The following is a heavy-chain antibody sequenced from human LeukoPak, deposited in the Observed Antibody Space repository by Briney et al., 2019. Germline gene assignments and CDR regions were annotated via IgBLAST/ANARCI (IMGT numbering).Heavy chain of an antibody. CDR3: ASRPPPHRGPFDY. CDR2: ISSSSGTI. V-gene: IGHV3-48*03. CDR1: GFTFSSFE. J-gene: IGHJ4*02. Sequence: GGSLRLSCAAAGFTFSSFEMNWVRQAPGKGLQWISYISSSSGTIDYADSVKGRFTISTDNAKNSLYLQMNSLRAEDTAVYYCASRPPPHRGPFDYWGQGTLVTVSS.